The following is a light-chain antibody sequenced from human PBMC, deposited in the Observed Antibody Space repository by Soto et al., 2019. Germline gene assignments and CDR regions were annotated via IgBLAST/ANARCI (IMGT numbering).Light chain of an antibody. V-gene: IGKV1-6*01. CDR3: QHYNSYSEA. CDR2: AAS. Sequence: AIQMTQSPSSLSASVGDRVTVTCRASQDIRSDVGWYQQKPGQAPKVLMYAASRLHSGVPSRFSGSGSGTEFTLTISSLQPDDFATYYCQHYNSYSEAFGQGTKVDIK. J-gene: IGKJ1*01. CDR1: QDIRSD.